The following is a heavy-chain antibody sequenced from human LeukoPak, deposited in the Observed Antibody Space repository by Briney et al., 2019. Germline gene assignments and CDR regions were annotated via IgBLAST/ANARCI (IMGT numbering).Heavy chain of an antibody. CDR3: ARGMGDSSGYYYGPPPPYFDY. V-gene: IGHV4-31*03. CDR2: VYYSGST. CDR1: GGSISIGGYY. J-gene: IGHJ4*02. Sequence: SQTLSLTCTVSGGSISIGGYYWSWIRQHPGKGLEWIGYVYYSGSTYYNPSLKSRVTISVDTSKNQFSLKLSSVTAADTAVYYCARGMGDSSGYYYGPPPPYFDYWGQGTLVTVSS. D-gene: IGHD3-22*01.